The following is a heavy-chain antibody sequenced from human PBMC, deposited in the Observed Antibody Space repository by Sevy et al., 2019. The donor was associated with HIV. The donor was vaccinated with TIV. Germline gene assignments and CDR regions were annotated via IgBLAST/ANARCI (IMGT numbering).Heavy chain of an antibody. CDR3: ARGIKYSSSSKFDY. CDR2: ISAYNGNT. Sequence: ASVKVSCKASGYTFTSYGISWVRQAPGQGLEWMGWISAYNGNTNYAQKLQDRVTMTTDTSTSTAYMELRSLRSDDTAVYYCARGIKYSSSSKFDYWGQGTLVTVSS. V-gene: IGHV1-18*01. J-gene: IGHJ4*02. D-gene: IGHD6-6*01. CDR1: GYTFTSYG.